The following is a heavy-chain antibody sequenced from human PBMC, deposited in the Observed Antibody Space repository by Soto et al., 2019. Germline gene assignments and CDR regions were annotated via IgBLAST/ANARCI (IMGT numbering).Heavy chain of an antibody. D-gene: IGHD7-27*01. Sequence: EVHLVESGGGLVQPGGSLRLSCATSGFILSDCAMNWVRQAPGKGLEWVSYISSSSSVIDYADSVKGRFTVSRDNARNSMYLQMTSLRAEDTAVYYCARDLSWGSNWYYYMDVWGKGTTVTVSS. CDR3: ARDLSWGSNWYYYMDV. J-gene: IGHJ6*03. CDR2: ISSSSSVI. CDR1: GFILSDCA. V-gene: IGHV3-48*01.